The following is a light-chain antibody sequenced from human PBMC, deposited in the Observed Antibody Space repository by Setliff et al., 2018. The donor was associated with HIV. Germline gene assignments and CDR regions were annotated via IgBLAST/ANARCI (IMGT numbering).Light chain of an antibody. J-gene: IGLJ1*01. V-gene: IGLV2-14*03. CDR2: DVS. CDR1: SSDVGGYNY. Sequence: QSVLTQPASVSGALGQSITISCTGTSSDVGGYNYVSWYQQHPGKAPKVMIYDVSNRPSGVSNRFSGSKSGNTASLTISGLQAEDEADYYCSSYTSSSTLLFGTGTKVTVL. CDR3: SSYTSSSTLL.